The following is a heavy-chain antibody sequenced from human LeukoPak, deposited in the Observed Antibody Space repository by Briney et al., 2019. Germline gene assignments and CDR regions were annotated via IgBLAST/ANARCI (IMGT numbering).Heavy chain of an antibody. V-gene: IGHV5-51*01. D-gene: IGHD5-24*01. Sequence: GGSRKISCKGSGYSFTSYWIGWVRQMPGKGLEWMGIIYPGDSDTRYSPPFQGQVTISADKSISTAYLQWSSLKASDTAMYYCARPPTVEMATITYFDYWGQGTLVTVSS. CDR3: ARPPTVEMATITYFDY. CDR2: IYPGDSDT. J-gene: IGHJ4*02. CDR1: GYSFTSYW.